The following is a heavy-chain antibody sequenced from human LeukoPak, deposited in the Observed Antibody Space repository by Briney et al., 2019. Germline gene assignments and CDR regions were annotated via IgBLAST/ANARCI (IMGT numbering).Heavy chain of an antibody. CDR3: ARVPGAYYDISIGFGSGWFDP. D-gene: IGHD3-9*01. V-gene: IGHV4-38-2*02. CDR1: GYAINIDYS. CDR2: ISPKGIT. Sequence: SETLSLTWFVSGYAINIDYSWGWIRQSPGKGLEWIGIISPKGITYYNPSLRGRVTISEDTSKNQFSLKLRSMTATDTAMYYCARVPGAYYDISIGFGSGWFDPWGQGILVTVSS. J-gene: IGHJ5*02.